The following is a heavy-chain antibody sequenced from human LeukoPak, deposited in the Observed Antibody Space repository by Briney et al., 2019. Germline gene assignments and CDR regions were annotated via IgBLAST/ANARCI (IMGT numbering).Heavy chain of an antibody. J-gene: IGHJ4*02. CDR2: ITSGGGST. D-gene: IGHD2-2*01. CDR3: TKDHPDCRGTSCLLFDS. V-gene: IGHV3-23*01. Sequence: GGSLRLSCAASGFTFSSYAMSWVRQAPGKGLEWVSMITSGGGSTYHADSVKGRFTISRDNSKNTLYLQMASLRAEDTAVYYCTKDHPDCRGTSCLLFDSWGQGTLVTVSS. CDR1: GFTFSSYA.